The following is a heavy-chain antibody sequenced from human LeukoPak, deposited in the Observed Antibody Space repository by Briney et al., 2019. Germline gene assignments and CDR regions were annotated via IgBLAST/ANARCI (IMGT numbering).Heavy chain of an antibody. CDR1: GFSFSDHA. D-gene: IGHD1-26*01. V-gene: IGHV3-30*02. Sequence: PGGSLRLSCGASGFSFSDHAMHWVRQAPDKGLEWVAFMRFDGTTTDYTDSVKGRFTISRDNSKNTLFLQMNSLRPEDTGVYFCAKPSGNCVDYWGQGTLVTVSS. J-gene: IGHJ4*02. CDR2: MRFDGTTT. CDR3: AKPSGNCVDY.